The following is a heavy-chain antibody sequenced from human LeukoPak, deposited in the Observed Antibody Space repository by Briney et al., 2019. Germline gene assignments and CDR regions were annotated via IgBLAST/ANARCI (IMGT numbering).Heavy chain of an antibody. V-gene: IGHV3-30*03. Sequence: GGSLRLSCAASGFTFSSYGMHWVRQAPGKGLEWVAVISYDGSNKYYADSVKGRFTISRDNSKNTLYLQMNSLRAVDTAVYYCASQTSGYSGYSSPYWGQGTLVTVSS. CDR1: GFTFSSYG. J-gene: IGHJ4*02. CDR3: ASQTSGYSGYSSPY. CDR2: ISYDGSNK. D-gene: IGHD5-12*01.